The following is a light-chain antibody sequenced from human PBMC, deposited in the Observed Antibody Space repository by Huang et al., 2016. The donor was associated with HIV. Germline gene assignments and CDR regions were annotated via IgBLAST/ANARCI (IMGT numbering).Light chain of an antibody. Sequence: EIVLTQSPATLSVSPGERATLSCRAGQSVSSDLAWYQQKPGQAPRRLIYDASNRATGIRARFSGSGSGTDFSLTISRLEPEDFAVYYCQQRSNWPRTFGQGTKVEIK. CDR2: DAS. CDR1: QSVSSD. CDR3: QQRSNWPRT. J-gene: IGKJ1*01. V-gene: IGKV3-11*01.